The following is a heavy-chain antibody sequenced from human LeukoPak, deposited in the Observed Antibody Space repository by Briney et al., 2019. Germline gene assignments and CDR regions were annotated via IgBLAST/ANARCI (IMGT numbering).Heavy chain of an antibody. CDR3: ARHLYYYDSSGYPL. D-gene: IGHD3-22*01. CDR1: GFTFSSYS. J-gene: IGHJ4*02. Sequence: GGSLRLSCAASGFTFSSYSMNWVRQAPGEGLEWVSYISSEGRIIYSADSVKGRFTISRDNAKNSLYLQMNSLRAEDTAVYYCARHLYYYDSSGYPLWGQGTLVTVSS. V-gene: IGHV3-48*01. CDR2: ISSEGRII.